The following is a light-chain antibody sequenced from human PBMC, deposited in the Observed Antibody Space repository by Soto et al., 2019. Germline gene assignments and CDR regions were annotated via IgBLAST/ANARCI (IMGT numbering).Light chain of an antibody. V-gene: IGLV2-14*01. CDR3: SSYASRGAVV. CDR1: SSDVGGYNY. Sequence: QSALTQPASVSGSPGQPITISCTGTSSDVGGYNYVSWYQLHPGKAPKLMIYEVNNRPSGVSHRFSGSKSGNTASLTFSGLQPEDEADYYCSSYASRGAVVFGGGTKVTVL. CDR2: EVN. J-gene: IGLJ3*02.